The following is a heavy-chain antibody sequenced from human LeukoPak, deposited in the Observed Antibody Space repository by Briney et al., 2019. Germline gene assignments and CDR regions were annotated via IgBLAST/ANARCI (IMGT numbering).Heavy chain of an antibody. V-gene: IGHV6-1*01. J-gene: IGHJ6*02. Sequence: SQTLSLTCAISVDSVSSNSAAWNWIRQSPSRGLEWLGRTYYRSKWYNDYAVSVKSRITINPDTSKNQFSLQLNSVTPEDTAVYYCANFVVVVRGPRGHDYGRGDYYYGMDVWGQGTTVTVSS. D-gene: IGHD2-15*01. CDR2: TYYRSKWYN. CDR3: ANFVVVVRGPRGHDYGRGDYYYGMDV. CDR1: VDSVSSNSAA.